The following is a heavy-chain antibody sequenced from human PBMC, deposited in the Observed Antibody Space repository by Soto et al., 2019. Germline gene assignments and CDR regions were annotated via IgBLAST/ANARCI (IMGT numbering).Heavy chain of an antibody. D-gene: IGHD2-15*01. J-gene: IGHJ5*02. V-gene: IGHV4-59*01. CDR1: GGSISSYY. CDR3: ARVLGYCSGGTCYSGRFDP. Sequence: QVQVQESGPGLVKPSETLSLTCTVSGGSISSYYWTWIRQPPGKGLEWIGYIYYSGSTNYNPSLKSRVTTSVDTSKNHFSLKLSSVTAADTAVYYCARVLGYCSGGTCYSGRFDPWGQGTLVTVTS. CDR2: IYYSGST.